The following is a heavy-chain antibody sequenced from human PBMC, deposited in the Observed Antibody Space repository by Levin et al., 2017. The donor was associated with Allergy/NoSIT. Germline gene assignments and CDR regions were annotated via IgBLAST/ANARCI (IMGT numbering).Heavy chain of an antibody. J-gene: IGHJ5*02. Sequence: ASVKVSCKASGYTFTSYAMNWVRQAPGQGLEWMGWINTNTGNPTYAQGFTGRFVFSLDTSVSTAYLQISSLKAEDTAVYYCARDSPPTMGVGGFEMGINWFDPWGQGTLVTVSS. CDR2: INTNTGNP. V-gene: IGHV7-4-1*02. CDR3: ARDSPPTMGVGGFEMGINWFDP. D-gene: IGHD3-16*01. CDR1: GYTFTSYA.